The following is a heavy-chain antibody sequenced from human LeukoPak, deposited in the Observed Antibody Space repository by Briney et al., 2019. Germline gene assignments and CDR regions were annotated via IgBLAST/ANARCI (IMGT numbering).Heavy chain of an antibody. CDR3: AKGGTVTTTGGAFDI. CDR1: GFNLRSYA. D-gene: IGHD4-17*01. J-gene: IGHJ3*02. Sequence: GVLRLSCAASGFNLRSYAMSWVRQAPGKGLEWVSGISGSGGSTYYADSVKGRFTISRDNSKNTLYLQMNSLRAEDTAVYYCAKGGTVTTTGGAFDIWGQGTMVTVSS. V-gene: IGHV3-23*01. CDR2: ISGSGGST.